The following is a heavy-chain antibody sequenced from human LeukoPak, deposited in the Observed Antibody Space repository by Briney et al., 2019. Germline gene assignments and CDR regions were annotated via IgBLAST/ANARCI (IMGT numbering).Heavy chain of an antibody. V-gene: IGHV3-48*03. CDR3: ASGGHCTSRGWPPPLFDY. CDR1: GCTFSPYE. J-gene: IGHJ4*02. D-gene: IGHD2-8*02. Sequence: GGSLRLSCAASGCTFSPYEMNWVRQAPEKGREWMSYIRGFDSSIYYSDSVKVRFTICSDNPKHSLYLQMTSLRADDTAVYYCASGGHCTSRGWPPPLFDYWGQGTLVTVSS. CDR2: IRGFDSSI.